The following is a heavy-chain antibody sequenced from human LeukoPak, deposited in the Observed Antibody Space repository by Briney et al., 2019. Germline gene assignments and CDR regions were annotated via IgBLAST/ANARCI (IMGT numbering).Heavy chain of an antibody. D-gene: IGHD4/OR15-4a*01. CDR1: GFTFSSYA. V-gene: IGHV3-23*01. Sequence: TGGSLRLSCAASGFTFSSYAMSWVRQAPGKGLEWVSAISGSGGSTYYADSVKGRFTISRDNSKNTLYLQMNSLRAEDTAVYCCAKSDYGGIYNPFDYWGQGTLVTVSS. CDR2: ISGSGGST. CDR3: AKSDYGGIYNPFDY. J-gene: IGHJ4*02.